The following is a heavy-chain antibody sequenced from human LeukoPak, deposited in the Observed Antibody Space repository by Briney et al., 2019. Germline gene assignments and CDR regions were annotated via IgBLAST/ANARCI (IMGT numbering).Heavy chain of an antibody. CDR1: GGSISSYY. D-gene: IGHD3-9*01. Sequence: SETLSLTCTVSGGSISSYYWSWIRQPPGKGLEWIGYIYYSGSTNYNPSLKSRVTISVDTSKNQFSLRLYSVTAADTAVYYCARHLLTGSFDYWGQGALVTVSS. CDR3: ARHLLTGSFDY. CDR2: IYYSGST. V-gene: IGHV4-59*08. J-gene: IGHJ4*02.